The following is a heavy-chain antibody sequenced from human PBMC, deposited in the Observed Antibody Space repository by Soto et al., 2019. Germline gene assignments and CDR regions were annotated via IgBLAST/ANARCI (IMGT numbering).Heavy chain of an antibody. CDR3: ARMRPAAAGKYLGHYYYGMDV. CDR1: GFSLSTSGMC. V-gene: IGHV2-70*01. CDR2: IDWDDDK. Sequence: SGRTLVNPTQTLTLTCTFSGFSLSTSGMCVSWIRQPPGKALEWLALIDWDDDKYYSTSLKTRLTISKDTSKNQVVLTMTNMDPVDTATYYCARMRPAAAGKYLGHYYYGMDVWGQGTTVTVSS. J-gene: IGHJ6*02. D-gene: IGHD6-13*01.